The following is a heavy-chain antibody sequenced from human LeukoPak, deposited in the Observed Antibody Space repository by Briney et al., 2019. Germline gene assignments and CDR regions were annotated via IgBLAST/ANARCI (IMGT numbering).Heavy chain of an antibody. CDR3: ARGGDYDFWSGYYSD. CDR1: GGSISSYY. V-gene: IGHV4-59*12. J-gene: IGHJ4*02. CDR2: ISDIGSI. Sequence: SETLSLTCTVSGGSISSYYWSWIRQPPGKGLEWIAYISDIGSINYNPSLKSRVTISLDTSKNQFSLKLSSVTAADTAVYYCARGGDYDFWSGYYSDWGQGTLVTVSS. D-gene: IGHD3-3*01.